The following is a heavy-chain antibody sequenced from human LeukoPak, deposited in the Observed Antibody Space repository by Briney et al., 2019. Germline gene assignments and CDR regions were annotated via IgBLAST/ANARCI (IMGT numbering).Heavy chain of an antibody. D-gene: IGHD2-8*01. J-gene: IGHJ4*02. CDR2: IIPILGIA. Sequence: ASVKVSCKASGGTFSSYAISWVRQAPGQGLEWMGRIIPILGIANYAQKFQGRVTITADKSTSTAYMELSNLRSEDTAVYYCARAQDNDYGDYWGQGTLVTVSS. V-gene: IGHV1-69*04. CDR1: GGTFSSYA. CDR3: ARAQDNDYGDY.